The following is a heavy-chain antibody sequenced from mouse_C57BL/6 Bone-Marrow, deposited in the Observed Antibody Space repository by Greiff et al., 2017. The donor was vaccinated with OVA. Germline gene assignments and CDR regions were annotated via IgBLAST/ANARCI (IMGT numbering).Heavy chain of an antibody. V-gene: IGHV14-4*01. CDR2: IDPENGDT. CDR3: TTSGYCDV. Sequence: EVQLVESGAELVRPGASVKLSCTASGFNITDDYMHWVKQRPEQGLEWIGWIDPENGDTDYDSKFQGKATITVDTSSNTAYLQLSSLTSDDTAVYYCTTSGYCDVWGRGTTVTVSA. J-gene: IGHJ1*03. CDR1: GFNITDDY.